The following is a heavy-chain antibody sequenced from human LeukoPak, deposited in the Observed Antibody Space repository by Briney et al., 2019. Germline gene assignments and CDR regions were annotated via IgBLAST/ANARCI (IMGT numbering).Heavy chain of an antibody. D-gene: IGHD2/OR15-2a*01. CDR2: IIPILGIA. CDR1: GGTFSSYA. Sequence: GSSVTVSCKASGGTFSSYAISWVRQAPGQGLEWMGRIIPILGIANYAQKFQGRVTITADKSTSTAYMELSSLRSEDTAVYYCAVIHPSARDYFDYWGQGTLVTVSS. V-gene: IGHV1-69*04. CDR3: AVIHPSARDYFDY. J-gene: IGHJ4*02.